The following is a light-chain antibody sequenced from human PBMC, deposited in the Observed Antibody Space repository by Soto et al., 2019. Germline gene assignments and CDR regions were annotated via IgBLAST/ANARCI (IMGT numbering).Light chain of an antibody. CDR3: QQYGSSPRP. V-gene: IGKV3-20*01. CDR2: GAS. J-gene: IGKJ5*01. Sequence: EIVLTQSPGTLSLSPGERATLSCRASQSVSSSFVAGYQQTVGKDNRLLSDGASSRATGIPDRFSGSGSGTDCTLTISRLEPEDFAVYYCQQYGSSPRPFGQGTRLEIK. CDR1: QSVSSSF.